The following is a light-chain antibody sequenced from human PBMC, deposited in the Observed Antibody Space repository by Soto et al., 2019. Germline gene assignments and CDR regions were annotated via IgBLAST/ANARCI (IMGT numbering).Light chain of an antibody. CDR2: AST. Sequence: DIQMTQSPSSLSASVGVRVTITCRASQSVTKYLNWYQQKPGKDPRLLIYASTNLQSGVQSNFSESGPDKDFNPTISSLQPEDIETYHCQYNYQNPPWTCGTGTMVEMK. J-gene: IGKJ1*01. CDR3: QYNYQNPPWT. V-gene: IGKV1-39*01. CDR1: QSVTKY.